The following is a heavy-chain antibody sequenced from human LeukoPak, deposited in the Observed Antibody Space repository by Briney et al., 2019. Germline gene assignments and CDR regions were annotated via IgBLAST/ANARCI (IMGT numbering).Heavy chain of an antibody. CDR3: ARGTYYYYDSSGYLFWFDP. D-gene: IGHD3-22*01. CDR2: IYTSGST. J-gene: IGHJ5*02. CDR1: GGSISSYY. Sequence: SETLSLTCTVSGGSISSYYWSWLRQPAGKGLEWIGRIYTSGSTNYNPSLKSRATISVDTSKNQFSLKLSSVTAADTAVYYCARGTYYYYDSSGYLFWFDPWGQGTLVTVSS. V-gene: IGHV4-4*07.